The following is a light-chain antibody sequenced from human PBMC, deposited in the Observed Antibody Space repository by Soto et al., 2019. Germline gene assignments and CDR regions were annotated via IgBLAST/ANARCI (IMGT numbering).Light chain of an antibody. J-gene: IGKJ1*01. V-gene: IGKV3-20*01. CDR2: GAS. CDR3: QEYGSSPWT. Sequence: LKNSAGARSLKQEERATLSCRGIQNVSSSWLAWYQQKPGQAPRLLIYGASSRATGIPDRVSGSGSGTDFTLTISILEAEDFALYCCQEYGSSPWTFGQGTMV. CDR1: QNVSSSW.